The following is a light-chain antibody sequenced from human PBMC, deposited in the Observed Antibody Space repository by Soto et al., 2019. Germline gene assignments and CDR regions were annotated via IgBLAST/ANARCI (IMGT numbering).Light chain of an antibody. CDR3: QQRSNWPPRIT. V-gene: IGKV3-11*01. J-gene: IGKJ5*01. CDR2: DAS. Sequence: EIVLTHSPATLSLSTGERATLSCRAIQCVSNYLAWYQQKPGQTPRLLIYDASNGATGIPARFSGSRSGTDFTLTISSLEPEDFAVYCCQQRSNWPPRITFGQGTRLEI. CDR1: QCVSNY.